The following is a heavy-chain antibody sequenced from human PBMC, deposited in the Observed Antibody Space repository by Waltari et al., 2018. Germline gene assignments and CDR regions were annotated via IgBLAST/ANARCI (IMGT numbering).Heavy chain of an antibody. D-gene: IGHD3-10*01. CDR1: GGSFSGYY. CDR2: INHVGST. CDR3: ARAVRLWFGELSPYNWFDP. Sequence: QVQLQQWGAGLLKPSETLSLTCAVYGGSFSGYYWSWIRQPPGKGLEWIGEINHVGSTNSNPSLKSRVTISVDTSKNQFSLKLSSVTAADTAVYYCARAVRLWFGELSPYNWFDPWGQGTLVTVSS. V-gene: IGHV4-34*01. J-gene: IGHJ5*02.